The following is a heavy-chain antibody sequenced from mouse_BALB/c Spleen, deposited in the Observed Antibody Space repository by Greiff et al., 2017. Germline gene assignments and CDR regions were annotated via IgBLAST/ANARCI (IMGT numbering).Heavy chain of an antibody. CDR3: ARRNYGSSYYAMDY. CDR2: INPYNDGT. J-gene: IGHJ4*01. V-gene: IGHV1-14*01. Sequence: EVQLKESGPELVKPGASVKMSCKASGYTFTSYVMHWVKQKPGQGLEWIGYINPYNDGTKYNEKFKGKATLTSDKSSSTAYMELSSLTSEDSAVYYCARRNYGSSYYAMDYWGQGTSVTVSS. CDR1: GYTFTSYV. D-gene: IGHD1-1*01.